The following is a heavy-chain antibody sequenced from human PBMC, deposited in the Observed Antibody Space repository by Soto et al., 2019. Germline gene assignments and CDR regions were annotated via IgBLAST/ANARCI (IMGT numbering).Heavy chain of an antibody. CDR3: ARAKDQWLIPRNVMDV. D-gene: IGHD6-19*01. CDR1: GYTFTGYY. V-gene: IGHV1-2*04. Sequence: ASVKVSCKASGYTFTGYYIQWVRQAPGQGLEWMGWINPNSGGTNYAQKFQGWVTMTRDTSISTAYMELSRLRSDDTAVYYCARAKDQWLIPRNVMDVWGQGTTVTVSS. J-gene: IGHJ6*02. CDR2: INPNSGGT.